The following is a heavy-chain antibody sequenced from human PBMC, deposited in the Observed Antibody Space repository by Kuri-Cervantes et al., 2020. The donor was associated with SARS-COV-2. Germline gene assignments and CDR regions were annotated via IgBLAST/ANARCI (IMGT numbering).Heavy chain of an antibody. J-gene: IGHJ4*02. CDR2: IYYSGST. CDR1: GGSISSSSYY. V-gene: IGHV4-39*07. Sequence: SETLSLTCTVSGGSISSSSYYWGWIRQPPGKGLEWIGSIYYSGSTNYNPSLKSRVTISVDTSKNQFSLKLSSVTAADTAVYYCARVDGDYVDYWGQGTLVTVSS. D-gene: IGHD4-17*01. CDR3: ARVDGDYVDY.